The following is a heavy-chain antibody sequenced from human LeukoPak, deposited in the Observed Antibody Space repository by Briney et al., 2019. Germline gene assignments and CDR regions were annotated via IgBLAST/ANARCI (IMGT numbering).Heavy chain of an antibody. Sequence: SEIPSLTCTVSGGSISNYYWSWIRQPPGKGLEWIGYIFYSGSTNYNPSLKSRLTISVDTSKNQFSLKLSSVTAADTAVYYCARRYDSSGYWYYFDYWGQGTLVTVSS. V-gene: IGHV4-59*08. D-gene: IGHD3-22*01. CDR3: ARRYDSSGYWYYFDY. J-gene: IGHJ4*02. CDR2: IFYSGST. CDR1: GGSISNYY.